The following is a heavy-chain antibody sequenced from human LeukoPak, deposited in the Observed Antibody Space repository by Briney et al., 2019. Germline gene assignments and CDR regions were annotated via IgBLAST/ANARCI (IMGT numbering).Heavy chain of an antibody. CDR2: IYYNGST. CDR1: GGSISSHY. Sequence: SETLSLTCTVSGGSISSHYWSWIRQPPGKGLEWTGYIYYNGSTNYNPSLKSRVTISVDTSKNQFSLKLSSVTAADTAVYYCARELAAAGTVNWFDPWGQGTLVTVSS. J-gene: IGHJ5*02. CDR3: ARELAAAGTVNWFDP. D-gene: IGHD6-13*01. V-gene: IGHV4-59*11.